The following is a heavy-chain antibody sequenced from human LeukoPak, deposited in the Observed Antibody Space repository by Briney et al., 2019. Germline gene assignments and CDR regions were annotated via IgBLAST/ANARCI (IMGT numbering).Heavy chain of an antibody. CDR3: TRWDCTTTGCYPFDY. V-gene: IGHV3-73*01. Sequence: GGSLRLSCATSGFTFSGSAIHWVRQASGKGLEWVGRIRDKANSYATAYIASVKGRFTISRDDSKNTAYLQMSSLKTEDTAVYYCTRWDCTTTGCYPFDYWGQGTLVTVSS. J-gene: IGHJ4*02. D-gene: IGHD2-2*01. CDR2: IRDKANSYAT. CDR1: GFTFSGSA.